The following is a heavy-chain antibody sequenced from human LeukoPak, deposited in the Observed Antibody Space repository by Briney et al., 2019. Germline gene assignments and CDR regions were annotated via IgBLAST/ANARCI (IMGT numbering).Heavy chain of an antibody. V-gene: IGHV3-23*01. D-gene: IGHD3-10*01. CDR1: GFTFSSYA. CDR2: ISGSGGST. Sequence: GSLRLSCAASGFTFSSYAMSWVCQAPGKGLEWVSAISGSGGSTYYADSVKGRFTISRDNSKNTLYLQMNSLRAEDTAVYYCAKRLNFGDYFDYWGQGTLVTVSS. J-gene: IGHJ4*02. CDR3: AKRLNFGDYFDY.